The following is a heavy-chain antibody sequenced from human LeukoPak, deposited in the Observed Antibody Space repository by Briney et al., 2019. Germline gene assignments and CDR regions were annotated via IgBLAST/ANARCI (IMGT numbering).Heavy chain of an antibody. CDR1: GDSISTYY. CDR3: ARESVYYDSSGYYRRVDY. Sequence: PSETLSLTCTVSGDSISTYYWNWIRQPPGKGLEWIGYISYSGSVVYNPSLKSRGTISLDTSKNQFSLKLSSVTAADTAVYYCARESVYYDSSGYYRRVDYWGQGTLVTVSS. J-gene: IGHJ4*02. D-gene: IGHD3-22*01. CDR2: ISYSGSV. V-gene: IGHV4-59*01.